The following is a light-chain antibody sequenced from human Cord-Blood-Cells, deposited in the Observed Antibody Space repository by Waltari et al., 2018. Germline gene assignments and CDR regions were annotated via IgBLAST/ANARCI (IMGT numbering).Light chain of an antibody. Sequence: DIVMTQSPDSLAVSLGERATINCKSSQSVLYSSNNKNYLAWYQRKPGQPPKLLIYWASTREAGVPDLFSGSGSGRYFTLNISILRAEDVAVYYCQQYFSSPPTFGQGTKVEIK. CDR1: QSVLYSSNNKNY. CDR3: QQYFSSPPT. CDR2: WAS. J-gene: IGKJ1*01. V-gene: IGKV4-1*01.